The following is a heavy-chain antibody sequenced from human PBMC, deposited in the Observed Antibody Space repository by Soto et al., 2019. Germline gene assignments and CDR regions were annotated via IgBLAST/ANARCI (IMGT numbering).Heavy chain of an antibody. CDR1: GFTFSSYA. V-gene: IGHV3-23*01. J-gene: IGHJ4*02. CDR2: ISGSGGST. CDR3: AKDSMGGHGPNFDY. D-gene: IGHD4-17*01. Sequence: EVQLLESGGGLVHPGGSLRLSCAASGFTFSSYAMSWVRQAPGKGLEWVSAISGSGGSTYYADSVKGRFTISRDNSKNTPYLQMNSLRAEDTAVYYCAKDSMGGHGPNFDYWGQGTLVTVSS.